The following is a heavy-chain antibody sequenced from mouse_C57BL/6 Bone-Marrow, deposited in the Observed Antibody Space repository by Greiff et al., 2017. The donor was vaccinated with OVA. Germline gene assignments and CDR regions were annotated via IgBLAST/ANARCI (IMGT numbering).Heavy chain of an antibody. CDR2: IYPGSGST. V-gene: IGHV1-55*01. CDR1: GYTFTSYW. D-gene: IGHD2-2*01. J-gene: IGHJ4*01. CDR3: ARPILVYYYAMDY. Sequence: QVQLQQPGAELVKPGASVKMSCKASGYTFTSYWITWVKQRPGQGLEWIGDIYPGSGSTNYNEKFKSKATLTVDTSSSTAYMQLSSLTSEDSAVYYCARPILVYYYAMDYWGQGTSVTVSS.